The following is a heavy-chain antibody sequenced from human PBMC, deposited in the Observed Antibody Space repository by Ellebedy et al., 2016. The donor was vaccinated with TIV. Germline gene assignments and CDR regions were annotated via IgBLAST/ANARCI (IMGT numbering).Heavy chain of an antibody. CDR3: ARDQTMTGPTTKDY. Sequence: GGSLRLSXAASGFTFSFYWMGWVRQAPGKGLEWVANIKQDGSEKHYADSVKGRFTVSRDNAKNTLYLQMNSLRAEDTAVYDCARDQTMTGPTTKDYWGQGTLVSVSS. D-gene: IGHD3-9*01. J-gene: IGHJ4*02. V-gene: IGHV3-7*01. CDR1: GFTFSFYW. CDR2: IKQDGSEK.